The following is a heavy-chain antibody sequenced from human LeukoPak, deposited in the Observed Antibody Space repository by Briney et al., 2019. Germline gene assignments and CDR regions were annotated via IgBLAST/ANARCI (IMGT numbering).Heavy chain of an antibody. J-gene: IGHJ5*02. CDR3: ARDAVGRDNWFDP. CDR1: GDTFPSYF. Sequence: ASVKVSCKTSGDTFPSYFMHWVRHAPGQGLEWMGVINHNGDITAYAQQFQGRVTMSSDTSTTTFYLELSSMRSDDTAVYYCARDAVGRDNWFDPWGQGTLVTVSS. V-gene: IGHV1-46*01. CDR2: INHNGDIT. D-gene: IGHD1-26*01.